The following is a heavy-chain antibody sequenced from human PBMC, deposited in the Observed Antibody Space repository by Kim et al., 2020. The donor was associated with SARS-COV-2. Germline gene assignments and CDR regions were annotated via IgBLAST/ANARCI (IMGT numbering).Heavy chain of an antibody. CDR2: ISWDGGST. CDR1: GFTFDDYT. CDR3: AKGPMSLYYFDY. V-gene: IGHV3-43*01. J-gene: IGHJ4*02. D-gene: IGHD3-22*01. Sequence: GGSLRLSCAASGFTFDDYTMHWVRQAPGKGLEWVSLISWDGGSTYYADSVKGRFTISRDNSKNSLYLQMNSLGTEDTALYYCAKGPMSLYYFDYWGQGTLVTVSS.